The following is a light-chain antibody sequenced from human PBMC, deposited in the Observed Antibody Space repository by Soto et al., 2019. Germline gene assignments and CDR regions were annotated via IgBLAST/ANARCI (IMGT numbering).Light chain of an antibody. J-gene: IGKJ5*01. CDR1: QDIGNY. CDR2: DAS. Sequence: DIQITQSPSSLSASVGDRVTITCQASQDIGNYLNWYQQRPGKAPKLLILDASSLDTGVPSRFSGSGSGTDFTFTISSLQSEDIATYYCQQYYNVPITVGQGTRLEI. V-gene: IGKV1-33*01. CDR3: QQYYNVPIT.